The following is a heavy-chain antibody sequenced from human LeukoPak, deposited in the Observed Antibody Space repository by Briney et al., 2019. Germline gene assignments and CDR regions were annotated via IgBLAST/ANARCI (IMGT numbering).Heavy chain of an antibody. CDR2: ISGSGGTT. Sequence: GGSLRLSCAASGFTFSSYAMSWVRQAPGKGLEWVSAISGSGGTTYYADSVKGRFTISRDNSKNTLYLLMNSLRADDTAVHYCAKGRAVEVVAAFNYRGQGTVVTVSS. J-gene: IGHJ4*02. CDR3: AKGRAVEVVAAFNY. V-gene: IGHV3-23*01. CDR1: GFTFSSYA. D-gene: IGHD2-15*01.